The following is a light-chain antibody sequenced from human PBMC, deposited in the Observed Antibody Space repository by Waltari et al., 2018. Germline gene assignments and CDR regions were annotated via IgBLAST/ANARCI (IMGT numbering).Light chain of an antibody. CDR1: SSDVGGYNY. CDR2: EVS. V-gene: IGLV2-8*01. J-gene: IGLJ2*01. CDR3: SSYAGSNTVV. Sequence: QSALTQPPSASGSPGQSVTISCTGTSSDVGGYNYVSWYQQHPGKAPKLMIYEVSKRPSGVPERFSGSKSGNTASLTVSGLQAEDEADYYCSSYAGSNTVVFGGGTKLTVL.